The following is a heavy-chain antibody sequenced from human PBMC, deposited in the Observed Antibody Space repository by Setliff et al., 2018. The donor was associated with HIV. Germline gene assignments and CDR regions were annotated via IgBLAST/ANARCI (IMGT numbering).Heavy chain of an antibody. CDR2: IIPIFGTA. V-gene: IGHV1-69*13. D-gene: IGHD3-22*01. J-gene: IGHJ4*02. Sequence: GASVKVSCKTSGDTLSSYAITWVRQAPGQGLEWMGRIIPIFGTADYAQKFQGRVTLTADESTSIAYMELNSLRSEDTAVYYCARGRDSSGYYFLADYWGRGPLVTVSS. CDR1: GDTLSSYA. CDR3: ARGRDSSGYYFLADY.